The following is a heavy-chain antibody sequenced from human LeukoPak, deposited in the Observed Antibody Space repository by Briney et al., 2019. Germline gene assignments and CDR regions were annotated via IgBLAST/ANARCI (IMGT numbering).Heavy chain of an antibody. CDR3: ARDGDCSSTSCYRYNWFDP. D-gene: IGHD2-2*01. CDR1: GGTFSSYA. CDR2: IIPIFGTA. Sequence: SVKVSCKASGGTFSSYAISWVRQAPGQGLEWMGGIIPIFGTANYAQKFQGRVTITADESTSTAYMELSSLRSEDTAVYYCARDGDCSSTSCYRYNWFDPWGQGTLVTVSS. J-gene: IGHJ5*02. V-gene: IGHV1-69*13.